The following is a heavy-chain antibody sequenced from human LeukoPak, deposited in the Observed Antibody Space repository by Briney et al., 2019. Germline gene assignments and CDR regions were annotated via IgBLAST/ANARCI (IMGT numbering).Heavy chain of an antibody. CDR2: INHSGST. J-gene: IGHJ6*02. D-gene: IGHD3-10*01. CDR1: GRSFSGYY. Sequence: PSETLSLTCAVYGRSFSGYYWSWIRQPPGKGLEWIGEINHSGSTNYNPSLKSRVTISVDTSKNQFSLKLSSVTAADTAVYYCARAMVRGVISRGYYYYGMDVWGQGTTVTVSS. CDR3: ARAMVRGVISRGYYYYGMDV. V-gene: IGHV4-34*01.